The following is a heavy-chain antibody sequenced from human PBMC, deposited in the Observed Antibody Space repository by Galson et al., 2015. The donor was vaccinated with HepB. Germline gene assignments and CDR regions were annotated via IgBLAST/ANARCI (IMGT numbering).Heavy chain of an antibody. D-gene: IGHD3-10*01. CDR3: ARHDPFPLWFGELPTPDY. V-gene: IGHV3-64D*06. CDR1: GFTFSSYA. Sequence: SLRLSCAASGFTFSSYAMHWVRQAPGKGLEYVSAISSNGGSTYYADSVKGRFTISRDNSKNTLYLQMSSLRAEDTAVYYCARHDPFPLWFGELPTPDYWGQGTLVTVSS. CDR2: ISSNGGST. J-gene: IGHJ4*02.